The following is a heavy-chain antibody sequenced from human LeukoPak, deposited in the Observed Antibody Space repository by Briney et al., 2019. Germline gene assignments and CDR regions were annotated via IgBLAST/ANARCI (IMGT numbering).Heavy chain of an antibody. CDR2: IRYDGSNK. CDR3: AKDDAPARWLRSPQLLDH. CDR1: GFTFSSYG. D-gene: IGHD5-12*01. Sequence: QSGGSLRLSCAASGFTFSSYGMHWVRQAPGKGLEWVAFIRYDGSNKYYADSVEGRFTISRDNSENTLYLQMNSLRAEDTAIYFCAKDDAPARWLRSPQLLDHWGQGTLVTVSS. J-gene: IGHJ4*02. V-gene: IGHV3-30*02.